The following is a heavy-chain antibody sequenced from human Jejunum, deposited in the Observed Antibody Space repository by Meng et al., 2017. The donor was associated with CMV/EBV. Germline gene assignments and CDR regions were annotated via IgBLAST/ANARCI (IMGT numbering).Heavy chain of an antibody. D-gene: IGHD2/OR15-2a*01. Sequence: QVQLVQSGAEVKKPGASVRISCKASGYTFGRFAINWVRQAPGQRFEWMGWINAGNGNTKYSQRFQGRVTITRDTSASTVYMELSSLRSEDTAIYYCARGLIVMVPVGVLDNWGQGQLVTVSS. V-gene: IGHV1-3*01. CDR3: ARGLIVMVPVGVLDN. CDR2: INAGNGNT. J-gene: IGHJ4*02. CDR1: GYTFGRFA.